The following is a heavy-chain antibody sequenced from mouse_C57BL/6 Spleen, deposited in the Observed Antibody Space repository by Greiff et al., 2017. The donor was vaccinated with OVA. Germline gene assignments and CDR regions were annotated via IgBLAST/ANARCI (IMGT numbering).Heavy chain of an antibody. V-gene: IGHV1-55*01. Sequence: VQLQQSGAELVKPGASVKMSCKASGYTFTSYWITWVKQRPGQGLEWIGDIYPGSGSTNYNEKFKSKATLTVDTSSSTAYMQLSSLTSEDSAVYYCARERDDYDDYAMDYWGQGTSVTVSS. J-gene: IGHJ4*01. CDR3: ARERDDYDDYAMDY. D-gene: IGHD2-4*01. CDR1: GYTFTSYW. CDR2: IYPGSGST.